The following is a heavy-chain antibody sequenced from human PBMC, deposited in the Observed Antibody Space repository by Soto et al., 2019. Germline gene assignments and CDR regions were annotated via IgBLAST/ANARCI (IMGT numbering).Heavy chain of an antibody. Sequence: PGGSLRLSCAASGFTFSSYAMSWVRQAPGKGLEWVSAISGSGGSTYYADSVKGRFTISRDNSKNTLYLQMNSLRAEDTAVYYCAKTLFPPPPAKLEPGGGPLDPWGQGTLVTVSS. D-gene: IGHD1-1*01. J-gene: IGHJ5*02. CDR3: AKTLFPPPPAKLEPGGGPLDP. CDR2: ISGSGGST. CDR1: GFTFSSYA. V-gene: IGHV3-23*01.